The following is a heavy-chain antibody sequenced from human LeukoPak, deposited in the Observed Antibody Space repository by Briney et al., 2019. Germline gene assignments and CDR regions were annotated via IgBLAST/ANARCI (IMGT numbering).Heavy chain of an antibody. CDR2: IKQDGSEK. D-gene: IGHD6-19*01. V-gene: IGHV3-7*01. CDR1: GFTFSSYW. CDR3: ARVREQWLVPYYFDY. J-gene: IGHJ4*02. Sequence: PGGSLRLSCAASGFTFSSYWMSRVRQAPGKGLEWVANIKQDGSEKYYVDSVKGRFTISRDNAKNSLYLQMNSLRAEDTAVYYCARVREQWLVPYYFDYWGQGTLVTVSS.